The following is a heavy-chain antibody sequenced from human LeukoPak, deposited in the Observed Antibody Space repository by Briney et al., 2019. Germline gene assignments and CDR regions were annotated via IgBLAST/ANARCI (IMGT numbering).Heavy chain of an antibody. CDR2: IYTSGNT. CDR3: ARNYYDNSGYKYAFDY. Sequence: PSETLSLTCTVSGGSISSYYWSCIRQPAGKGLEWIGRIYTSGNTNYNPSLKSRVTMSVDTSKNQFSLKLSSVTAADTAVYYCARNYYDNSGYKYAFDYWGQGTLVTVSS. J-gene: IGHJ4*02. D-gene: IGHD3-22*01. V-gene: IGHV4-4*07. CDR1: GGSISSYY.